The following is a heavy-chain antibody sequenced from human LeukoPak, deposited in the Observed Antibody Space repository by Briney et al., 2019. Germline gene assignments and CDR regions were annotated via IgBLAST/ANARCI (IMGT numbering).Heavy chain of an antibody. CDR3: ARHLRWLQYTTDAFDI. CDR1: GGSISSSSYY. D-gene: IGHD5-24*01. CDR2: IYYSGST. Sequence: PSETLSLTCTVSGGSISSSSYYWGWIRQPPGKGLEWIGSIYYSGSTYYNPSLKSRVTISVDTPKNQFSLKLSSVTAADTAVYYCARHLRWLQYTTDAFDIWGQGTMVTVSS. J-gene: IGHJ3*02. V-gene: IGHV4-39*01.